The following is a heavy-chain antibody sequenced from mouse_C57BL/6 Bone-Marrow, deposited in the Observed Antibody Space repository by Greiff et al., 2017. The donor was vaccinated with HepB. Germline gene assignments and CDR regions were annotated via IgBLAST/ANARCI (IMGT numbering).Heavy chain of an antibody. CDR1: GFTFSDYY. J-gene: IGHJ4*01. V-gene: IGHV5-12*01. D-gene: IGHD2-5*01. CDR3: ARIPYYSNYEGDYAMDY. CDR2: ISNGGGST. Sequence: DVHLVESGGGLVQPGGSLKLSCAASGFTFSDYYMYWVRQTPEKRLEWVAYISNGGGSTYYPDTVKGRFTISRDNAKNTLYLQMSRLKSEDTAMYYCARIPYYSNYEGDYAMDYWGQGTSVTVSS.